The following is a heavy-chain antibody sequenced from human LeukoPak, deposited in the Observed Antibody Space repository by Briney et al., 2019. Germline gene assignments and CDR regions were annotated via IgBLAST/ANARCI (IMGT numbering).Heavy chain of an antibody. Sequence: LSLTCAVYGGSFSGDYWSWIRQARGKGLEWVGFIRSKVYGGTTEDAASVKGRFTISRDDSNSTAYLQMNSLKTEDTAVYYCTRGDYYDSSGYYGHDAFDIWGPGTVVTVSS. CDR1: GGSFSGDY. D-gene: IGHD3-22*01. J-gene: IGHJ3*02. CDR3: TRGDYYDSSGYYGHDAFDI. CDR2: IRSKVYGGTT. V-gene: IGHV3-49*03.